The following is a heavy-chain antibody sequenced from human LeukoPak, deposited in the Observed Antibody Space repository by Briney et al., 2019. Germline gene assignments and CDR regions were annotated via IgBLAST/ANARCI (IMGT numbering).Heavy chain of an antibody. V-gene: IGHV3-23*01. D-gene: IGHD3-10*01. Sequence: GGSLRLSCAASGFTFSSYAMSWVRQPPEKGLEWVSVIGGSGDNRYYADSVKGRFTISRDNSKNTLYLQMNSLRVEDTAVYYCASPNPIGDLSWLDYWGQGALVTVSS. CDR3: ASPNPIGDLSWLDY. CDR1: GFTFSSYA. J-gene: IGHJ4*02. CDR2: IGGSGDNR.